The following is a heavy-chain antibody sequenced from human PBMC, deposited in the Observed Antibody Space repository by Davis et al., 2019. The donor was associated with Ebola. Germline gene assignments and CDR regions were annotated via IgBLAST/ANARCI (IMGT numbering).Heavy chain of an antibody. V-gene: IGHV3-7*01. D-gene: IGHD1-26*01. CDR1: GFTFNYYW. Sequence: GGSLRLSCTASGFTFNYYWMNWVRKAPGKGLEWVANVRQDETEKYYVDSVKGRFTISRDNTKNSIYLQMNSLTVEDTAVYYCATLPGGRGVDVWGPGTTVTVSS. CDR3: ATLPGGRGVDV. CDR2: VRQDETEK. J-gene: IGHJ6*02.